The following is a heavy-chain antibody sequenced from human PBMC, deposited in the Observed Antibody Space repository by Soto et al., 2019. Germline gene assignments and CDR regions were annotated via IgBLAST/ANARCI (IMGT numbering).Heavy chain of an antibody. CDR1: GGTFSSYA. V-gene: IGHV1-18*01. Sequence: GASVKVSCKASGGTFSSYAISWVRQAPGQGLEWMGWISAYNGNTNYAQKLQGRVTMTTDTSTSTAYMELRSLRSDDTAVYYCARVSLSRATKGYYYGMDVWGQGTTVTVSS. CDR2: ISAYNGNT. CDR3: ARVSLSRATKGYYYGMDV. D-gene: IGHD1-26*01. J-gene: IGHJ6*02.